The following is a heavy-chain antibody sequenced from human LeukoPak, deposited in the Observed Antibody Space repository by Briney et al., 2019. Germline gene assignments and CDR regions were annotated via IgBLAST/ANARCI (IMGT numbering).Heavy chain of an antibody. CDR1: GGSISSSSYY. J-gene: IGHJ4*02. CDR3: ARMVAVAGPFDY. Sequence: SESLSLTCTVSGGSISSSSYYSGWIRQPPGKGLEWIGSIYYSGSTYYNPSLKSRVTISVDTSKNQFSLKLSSVTAADTAVYYCARMVAVAGPFDYWGQGTLVTVSS. V-gene: IGHV4-39*01. CDR2: IYYSGST. D-gene: IGHD6-19*01.